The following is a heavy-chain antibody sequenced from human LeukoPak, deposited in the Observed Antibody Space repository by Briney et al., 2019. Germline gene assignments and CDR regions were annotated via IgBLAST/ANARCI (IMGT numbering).Heavy chain of an antibody. CDR3: ARDRVAISVAGFDF. J-gene: IGHJ5*01. CDR1: GGSFNSYI. Sequence: SVKVSCKASGGSFNSYILSWVRQAPGQGLEWMGRITPLLDKADYAQKFQGRITITADSSTSTAYMELSSLRSDDTAVYYCARDRVAISVAGFDFWGQGTLVIVSS. D-gene: IGHD6-19*01. V-gene: IGHV1-69*08. CDR2: ITPLLDKA.